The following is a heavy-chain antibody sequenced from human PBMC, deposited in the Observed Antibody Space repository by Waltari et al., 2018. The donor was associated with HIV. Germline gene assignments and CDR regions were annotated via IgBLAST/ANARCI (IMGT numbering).Heavy chain of an antibody. V-gene: IGHV1-18*01. CDR2: ISAYNGKT. CDR1: GYTLNTYA. J-gene: IGHJ4*02. CDR3: ASGYTYGYEIFDY. D-gene: IGHD5-18*01. Sequence: QVQLVQSGGEVKKPGASVKVSCKPSGYTLNTYAISWVRQAPGRGLEWVGWISAYNGKTNYAQKFQGRVTMTTNTSTTTAYLELRSLRSDDTAVYYCASGYTYGYEIFDYWGQGTLVTV.